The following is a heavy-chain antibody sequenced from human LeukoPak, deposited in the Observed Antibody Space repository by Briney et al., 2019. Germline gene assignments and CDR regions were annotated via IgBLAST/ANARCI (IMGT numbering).Heavy chain of an antibody. J-gene: IGHJ4*02. Sequence: SETLSLTCTASGGSISSYYWSWIRQPPGKGLEWIGYIYTSGSTNYNPSLKSRVNISVDTSKNQFSLKLSSVTAADTAVYYCARRRGGYSYGYDYWGQGTVVTVYS. D-gene: IGHD5-18*01. CDR1: GGSISSYY. CDR2: IYTSGST. V-gene: IGHV4-4*09. CDR3: ARRRGGYSYGYDY.